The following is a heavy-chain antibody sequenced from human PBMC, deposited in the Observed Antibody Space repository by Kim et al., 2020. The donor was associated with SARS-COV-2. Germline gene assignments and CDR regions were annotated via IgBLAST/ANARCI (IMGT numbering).Heavy chain of an antibody. CDR3: ARDGVATTPFFGNFDY. Sequence: DTGQARFTISRENSKNPLSLQMNSLRAEETAVYYCARDGVATTPFFGNFDYWGQGTLATVSS. J-gene: IGHJ4*02. V-gene: IGHV3-30*07. D-gene: IGHD2-15*01.